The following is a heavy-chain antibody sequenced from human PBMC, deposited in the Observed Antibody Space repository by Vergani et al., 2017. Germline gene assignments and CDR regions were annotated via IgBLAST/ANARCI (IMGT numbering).Heavy chain of an antibody. CDR3: ARGLYCRSTSGRNYYYYGMDV. Sequence: QVQLVQSGAEVKKPGSSVKVSCKASGGTFSSYAISWVRQAPGQGLEWMGWIIPIFGTANYAQKFQGRVTMTADESTSTAYMELSSLRSEDTAVYYCARGLYCRSTSGRNYYYYGMDVWGQGTTGTGSS. V-gene: IGHV1-69*01. CDR2: IIPIFGTA. CDR1: GGTFSSYA. D-gene: IGHD2-2*01. J-gene: IGHJ6*02.